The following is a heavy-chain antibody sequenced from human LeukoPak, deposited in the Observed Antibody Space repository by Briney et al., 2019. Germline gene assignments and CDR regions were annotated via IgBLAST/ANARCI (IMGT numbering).Heavy chain of an antibody. CDR2: ISYDGSNK. V-gene: IGHV3-30*04. Sequence: GSLRLSCAASGFTFSSYAMHWVRQAPGKGLEWVAVISYDGSNKYYADSVKGRFTISRDNSKNTLYLQMNSLRAEDTAVYYCARDQGGDYSVDPWGQGTLVTVSS. CDR1: GFTFSSYA. J-gene: IGHJ5*02. D-gene: IGHD4-17*01. CDR3: ARDQGGDYSVDP.